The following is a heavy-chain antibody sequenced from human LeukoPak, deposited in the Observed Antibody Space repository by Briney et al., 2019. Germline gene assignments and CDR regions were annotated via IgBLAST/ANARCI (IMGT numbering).Heavy chain of an antibody. Sequence: PGGSLRPSCAASGFTFTTFWMNWVRQVPGKGLVWVSLINPDGSTTTYADSVKGRFTISRDNAKNTVYLQMNSLRGEDRAVYYCARDLRGSPDRWGQGTLVTVSS. CDR1: GFTFTTFW. J-gene: IGHJ5*02. CDR3: ARDLRGSPDR. D-gene: IGHD3-16*01. CDR2: INPDGSTT. V-gene: IGHV3-74*01.